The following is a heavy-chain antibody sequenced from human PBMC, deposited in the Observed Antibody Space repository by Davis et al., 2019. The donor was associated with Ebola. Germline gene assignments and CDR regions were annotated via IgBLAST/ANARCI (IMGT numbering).Heavy chain of an antibody. CDR2: TYYRSKWYN. CDR3: ARAGYCSGGSCYSLGTYDY. V-gene: IGHV6-1*01. D-gene: IGHD2-15*01. Sequence: HSQTLSLTCAISGDSVSSDSAAWNWIRQSPSRGLEWLGRTYYRSKWYNDYAVSVKSRITINPDTSKNHFSLQLNSVTPEDTAVYYCARAGYCSGGSCYSLGTYDYWGQGTPVTVSS. CDR1: GDSVSSDSAA. J-gene: IGHJ4*02.